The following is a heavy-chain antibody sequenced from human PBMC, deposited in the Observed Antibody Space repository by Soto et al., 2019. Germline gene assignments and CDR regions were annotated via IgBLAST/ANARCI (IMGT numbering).Heavy chain of an antibody. CDR3: ARGGPPTSNWFDP. Sequence: GGSLRLSCAAFGFTVSNNYINWVRQAPGKGLEWVSVIYSGGSTYYADSVKGRFTISRDNSKNTLYLQMNSLRAEDTAVYYCARGGPPTSNWFDPWGQGTLVTVSS. J-gene: IGHJ5*02. D-gene: IGHD1-26*01. V-gene: IGHV3-66*01. CDR2: IYSGGST. CDR1: GFTVSNNY.